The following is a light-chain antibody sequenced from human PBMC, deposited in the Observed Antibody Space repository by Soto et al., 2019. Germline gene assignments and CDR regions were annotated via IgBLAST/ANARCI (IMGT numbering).Light chain of an antibody. V-gene: IGKV2-28*01. Sequence: DVVMTQTPLSLSVAPGQPSSISCRSSQSLLHSNGYNYLDWYLQKPGQSPQLLIYLGSNRASGVPDRFSGSGSGTDFTLQISRVEAEDVGIYYCMPTLQTPTFGQGTKV. CDR3: MPTLQTPT. J-gene: IGKJ1*01. CDR2: LGS. CDR1: QSLLHSNGYNY.